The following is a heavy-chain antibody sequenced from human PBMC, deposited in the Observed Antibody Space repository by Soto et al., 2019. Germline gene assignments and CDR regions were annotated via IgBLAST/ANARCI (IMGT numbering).Heavy chain of an antibody. CDR3: AKTNYDFWSGYSLAGKA. D-gene: IGHD3-3*01. CDR2: ISGSGGST. V-gene: IGHV3-23*01. J-gene: IGHJ4*02. Sequence: EVQLLESGGGLVQPGGSLRLSCAASGFTFSSYAMSWVRQAPGKGLEWVSAISGSGGSTYYADSVTGRFTITRKNLKNTLYLQMNSLRAEDTAVYYCAKTNYDFWSGYSLAGKAWAQETLVTVSS. CDR1: GFTFSSYA.